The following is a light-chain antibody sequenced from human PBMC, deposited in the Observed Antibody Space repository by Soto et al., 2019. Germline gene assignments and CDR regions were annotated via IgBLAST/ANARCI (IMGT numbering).Light chain of an antibody. CDR1: QSVRSNY. CDR2: GAS. V-gene: IGKV3-20*01. J-gene: IGKJ2*01. CDR3: QQYGGSPYT. Sequence: EIVLTQSPGILSLSPGERATLSCRASQSVRSNYLAWYQRKPGQAPRLLIYGASTRATGIPDRFSGTGSGTDFTLTISRLEPEDFAVYYCQQYGGSPYTFGQGTKLEIK.